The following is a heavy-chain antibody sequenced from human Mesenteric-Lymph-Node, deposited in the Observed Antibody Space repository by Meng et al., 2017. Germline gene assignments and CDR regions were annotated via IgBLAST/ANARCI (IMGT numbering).Heavy chain of an antibody. CDR1: VGSISISTW. Sequence: QESGPGLVKPSGTLSLTCAVSVGSISISTWWSWVRQPPGKGLEWIGEIYHSGGTNYNPSLRGRVTISLDKSKNQFSLTLRSVTAADTAVYYCARDPYATGWAGWGQGTLVTVSS. V-gene: IGHV4-4*02. CDR3: ARDPYATGWAG. D-gene: IGHD6-19*01. CDR2: IYHSGGT. J-gene: IGHJ4*02.